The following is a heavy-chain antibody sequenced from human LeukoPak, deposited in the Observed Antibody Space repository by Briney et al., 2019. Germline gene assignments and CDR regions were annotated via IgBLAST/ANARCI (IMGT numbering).Heavy chain of an antibody. CDR2: ISSSSSYI. Sequence: GGSLRLSCAASGFTFSSYSMNWVRQAPGKGLEWASSISSSSSYIYYADSVKGRFTISRDNAKNSLYLQMNSLRAEDTAVYYCARDISWFGELPLDYWGQGTLVTVST. J-gene: IGHJ4*02. V-gene: IGHV3-21*01. CDR3: ARDISWFGELPLDY. CDR1: GFTFSSYS. D-gene: IGHD3-10*01.